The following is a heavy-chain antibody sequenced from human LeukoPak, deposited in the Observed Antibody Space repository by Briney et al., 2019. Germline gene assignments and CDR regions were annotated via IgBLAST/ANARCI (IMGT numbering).Heavy chain of an antibody. CDR1: GFTFSSYA. D-gene: IGHD3-22*01. Sequence: GGSLRLSCAASGFTFSSYAMHWVRQAPGKGLEWVAVISYDGSNKYYADSVKGRFTISRDNSKNTLYLQMNSLRAEDTAVYYCARDPDTSNYYDSSGTDAFDIWGQGTMVTVSS. CDR3: ARDPDTSNYYDSSGTDAFDI. J-gene: IGHJ3*02. CDR2: ISYDGSNK. V-gene: IGHV3-30-3*01.